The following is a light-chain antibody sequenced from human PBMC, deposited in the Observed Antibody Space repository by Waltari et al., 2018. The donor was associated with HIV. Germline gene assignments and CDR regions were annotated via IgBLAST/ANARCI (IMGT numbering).Light chain of an antibody. CDR1: NIGSKS. V-gene: IGLV3-21*04. J-gene: IGLJ3*02. Sequence: SYVLTQPPSVSVAPGKTARITCGGNNIGSKSEHWYQQKPGQAPVVVIYDDSDRPSGSPERFPGSNSGNTATLTISRVEAGDEADYYCQVWDSSTDHWVFGGGTKLTVL. CDR2: DDS. CDR3: QVWDSSTDHWV.